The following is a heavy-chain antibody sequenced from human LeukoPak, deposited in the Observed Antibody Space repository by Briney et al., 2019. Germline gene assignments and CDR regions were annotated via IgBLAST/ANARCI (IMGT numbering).Heavy chain of an antibody. J-gene: IGHJ6*02. CDR2: VHYTWSYSGTT. CDR3: ARQGEDGLEPGYYGMDV. V-gene: IGHV4-39*01. CDR1: SGSICSAALY. Sequence: SETLSLTCTVSSGSICSAALYWGWIRQSPGKGLEWIGSVHYTWSYSGTTYYTPALKSRVTISVDTSKTQFSLKLSSVTAADTAVYYCARQGEDGLEPGYYGMDVWGQGTTVTVSS. D-gene: IGHD5-24*01.